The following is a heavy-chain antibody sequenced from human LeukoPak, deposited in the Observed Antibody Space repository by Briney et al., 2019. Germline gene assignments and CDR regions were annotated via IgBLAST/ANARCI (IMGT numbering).Heavy chain of an antibody. Sequence: ASVKVSCKASGYTFTSYDINWVRQATGQGLEWMGWMNPNSGNTGCAQKFQGRVTMTRNTSISTAYMELSSLRSEDTAVYYCARAWREWESDAFDIWGQGTMVTVSS. V-gene: IGHV1-8*01. J-gene: IGHJ3*02. CDR3: ARAWREWESDAFDI. D-gene: IGHD1-26*01. CDR1: GYTFTSYD. CDR2: MNPNSGNT.